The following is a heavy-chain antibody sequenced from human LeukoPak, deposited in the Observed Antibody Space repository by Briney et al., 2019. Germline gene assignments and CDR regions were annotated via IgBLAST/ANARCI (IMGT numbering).Heavy chain of an antibody. CDR2: ITSSGST. Sequence: GGSLRLSCAASGFTLKNYAMKWVRQAPGKGLEWVSVITSSGSTYYADSVKGRFTISRDNSKNTLYLQMNSLRAEDTAIYYCAKDLYGDYDFDCWGRGTLVTVSS. D-gene: IGHD4-17*01. V-gene: IGHV3-23*01. CDR3: AKDLYGDYDFDC. CDR1: GFTLKNYA. J-gene: IGHJ4*02.